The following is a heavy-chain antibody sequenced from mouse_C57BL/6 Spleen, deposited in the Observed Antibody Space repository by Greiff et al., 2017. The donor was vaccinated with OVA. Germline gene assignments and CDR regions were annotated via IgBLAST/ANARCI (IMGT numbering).Heavy chain of an antibody. CDR3: ARWGAQAFYSLDC. CDR1: GYTFTSYW. D-gene: IGHD2-12*01. CDR2: SNPSSGYT. V-gene: IGHV1-7*01. Sequence: QVQLQQSGAELAKPGASVKLSCKASGYTFTSYWMHWVKQRPGQGLVWIGYSNPSSGYTKYNQKFKDKATLTADKSSSTAYVQLSRLTYEDSAVYYCARWGAQAFYSLDCWGQGTKVTVSS. J-gene: IGHJ4*01.